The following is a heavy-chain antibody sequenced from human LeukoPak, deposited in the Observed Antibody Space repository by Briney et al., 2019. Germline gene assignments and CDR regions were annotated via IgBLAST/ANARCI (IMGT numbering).Heavy chain of an antibody. J-gene: IGHJ3*02. CDR3: ARGKGLYGHNSGSDAFDI. CDR2: IYSGGNT. D-gene: IGHD3-10*01. Sequence: PGGSLRLSCSASGFTVSSNYMSWVRQAPGKGLEWVSIIYSGGNTYYADSLKGRFTISRDNSKNTVYLQMNSLRAEDTAVYYCARGKGLYGHNSGSDAFDIWGQGTMVTVSS. CDR1: GFTVSSNY. V-gene: IGHV3-53*01.